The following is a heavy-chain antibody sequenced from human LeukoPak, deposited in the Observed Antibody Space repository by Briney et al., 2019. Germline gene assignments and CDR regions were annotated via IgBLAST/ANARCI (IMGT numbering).Heavy chain of an antibody. CDR2: IYFRGTT. Sequence: SETLSLTCNVSGGPISDYYWSWIRQPPGKGLEWIGYIYFRGTTNYSPSFQSRVSISVDTSKNQFSLRLTSVTAADTAVYYCARDRFYDNSGFRRLDLWGQGLLVTVSS. CDR1: GGPISDYY. CDR3: ARDRFYDNSGFRRLDL. J-gene: IGHJ5*02. D-gene: IGHD3-22*01. V-gene: IGHV4-59*01.